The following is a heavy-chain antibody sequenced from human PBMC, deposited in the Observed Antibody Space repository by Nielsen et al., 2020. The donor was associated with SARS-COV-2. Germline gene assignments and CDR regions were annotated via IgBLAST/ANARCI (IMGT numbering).Heavy chain of an antibody. CDR3: ARDLVVGATTWYYMDV. D-gene: IGHD1-26*01. V-gene: IGHV1-3*01. CDR2: INASNGNT. CDR1: EYTFTSYA. Sequence: ASVKVSCKASEYTFTSYAMHWVRQAPGQRLEWMGWINASNGNTKYSQKFQGRVTITRDTSASTAYMELSSLRSEDTAVYYCARDLVVGATTWYYMDVWGKGTTVTVSS. J-gene: IGHJ6*03.